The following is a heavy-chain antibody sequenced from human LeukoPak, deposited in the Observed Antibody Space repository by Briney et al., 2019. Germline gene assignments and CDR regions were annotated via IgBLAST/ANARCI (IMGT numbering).Heavy chain of an antibody. J-gene: IGHJ4*02. D-gene: IGHD2-15*01. CDR1: GGSFSSNDYY. V-gene: IGHV4-39*07. CDR3: ARHDPWDIVPYY. CDR2: IHYSGST. Sequence: SETLSLTCTVSGGSFSSNDYYWGWIRQPPGKGLEWIASIHYSGSTYYNPSLKSRVTISMDTSKNQFSLKLSSVTAADTAVYYCARHDPWDIVPYYWGQGTLVTVSS.